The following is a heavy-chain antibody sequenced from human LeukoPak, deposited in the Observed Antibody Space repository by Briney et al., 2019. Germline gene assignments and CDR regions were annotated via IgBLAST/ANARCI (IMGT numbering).Heavy chain of an antibody. CDR2: LSATGNRT. V-gene: IGHV3-23*01. D-gene: IGHD4-11*01. J-gene: IGHJ4*02. Sequence: GGSLRLSCAASGFTFTNYAMTWVRQAPGKGLEWVSALSATGNRTYSADSVKGRFTISRDNSKNTLYLQMDSLRAEDTAVYYCAKGRRTYTYLDSWGQGTLVTVSS. CDR3: AKGRRTYTYLDS. CDR1: GFTFTNYA.